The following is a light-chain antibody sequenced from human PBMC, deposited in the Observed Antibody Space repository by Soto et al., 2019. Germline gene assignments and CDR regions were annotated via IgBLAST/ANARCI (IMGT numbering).Light chain of an antibody. CDR2: DAS. V-gene: IGKV3-11*01. Sequence: EIVLTQSPATLSLSPGERATLSCRASQSVSSYLAWYQRKPGQAPRLLIYDASNRATGIPARFSGSGSGTDFPLTISSLEPEDFAVDYCQQRSNWLFTFGPGTKVDIK. CDR3: QQRSNWLFT. CDR1: QSVSSY. J-gene: IGKJ3*01.